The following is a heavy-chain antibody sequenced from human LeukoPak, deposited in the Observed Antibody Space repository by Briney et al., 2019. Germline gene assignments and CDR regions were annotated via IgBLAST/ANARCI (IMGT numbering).Heavy chain of an antibody. J-gene: IGHJ4*02. V-gene: IGHV3-21*01. CDR2: ISSSSSYI. CDR3: ARDGELWPPYFDY. D-gene: IGHD3-10*01. Sequence: GGSLRLSCAASGFTFSSYSMNWVRQAPGKGLEWVSSISSSSSYIYYADSVKGRFTISRDNAKNSLYLQMNSLRAEDTAVYYCARDGELWPPYFDYWGQGTLVTVSS. CDR1: GFTFSSYS.